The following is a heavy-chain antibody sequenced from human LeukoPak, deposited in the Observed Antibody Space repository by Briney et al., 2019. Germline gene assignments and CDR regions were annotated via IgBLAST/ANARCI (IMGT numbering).Heavy chain of an antibody. CDR1: GFTVSSNY. D-gene: IGHD6-13*01. V-gene: IGHV3-9*01. CDR2: ISWNSGSI. Sequence: PGGSLRLSCAASGFTVSSNYMSWVRQAPGKGLEWVSGISWNSGSIGYADSVKGRFTISRDNAKNSLYLQMNSLRAEDTALYYCAKDMSYSTEHSYFDYWGQGTLVTVSS. CDR3: AKDMSYSTEHSYFDY. J-gene: IGHJ4*02.